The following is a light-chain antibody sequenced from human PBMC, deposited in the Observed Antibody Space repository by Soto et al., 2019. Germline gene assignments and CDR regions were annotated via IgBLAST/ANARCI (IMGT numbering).Light chain of an antibody. CDR1: QTISSW. J-gene: IGKJ5*01. Sequence: DIQITQSPPTLSGSVVDRVTITCRASQTISSWLAWYQQKPGKAPNLLIYDASNLEIGVPSRFSGSGSGTHFTFTISSLQTEDIGTYYCQQYDILPITFGRGTRLEI. CDR2: DAS. CDR3: QQYDILPIT. V-gene: IGKV1-33*01.